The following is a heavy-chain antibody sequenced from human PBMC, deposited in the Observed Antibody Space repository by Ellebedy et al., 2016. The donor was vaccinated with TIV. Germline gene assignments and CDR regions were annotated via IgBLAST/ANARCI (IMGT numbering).Heavy chain of an antibody. Sequence: MPSETLSLTCTVSGGSISTYYWSWIRQPPGQGLEWIGYIYYSGYTEYNPSLKSRVTISLDTSKYQFSLRLSSVTAADTAVYYCARGPLRYFDWVYYYHGMDVWGQGTTVTVSS. CDR1: GGSISTYY. CDR2: IYYSGYT. D-gene: IGHD3-9*01. V-gene: IGHV4-59*08. CDR3: ARGPLRYFDWVYYYHGMDV. J-gene: IGHJ6*02.